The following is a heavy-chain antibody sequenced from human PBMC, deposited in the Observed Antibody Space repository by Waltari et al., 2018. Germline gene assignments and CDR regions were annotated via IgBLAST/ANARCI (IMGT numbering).Heavy chain of an antibody. Sequence: QVQLVQSGAEVKKPGSPVKVSCKGSGGSFGRFAISWVRQAAGEGLEWMGGIIPKIGASNYAQKFQGRVTITADDSTRIAYMEVSSLSFEDTAVYFCATDTSPPYWGQGTLVIVSS. J-gene: IGHJ4*02. CDR1: GGSFGRFA. CDR2: IIPKIGAS. CDR3: ATDTSPPY. D-gene: IGHD2-2*01. V-gene: IGHV1-69*01.